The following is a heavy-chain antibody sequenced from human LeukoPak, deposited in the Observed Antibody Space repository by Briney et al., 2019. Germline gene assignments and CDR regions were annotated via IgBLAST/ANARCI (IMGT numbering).Heavy chain of an antibody. V-gene: IGHV3-21*01. CDR2: ISSSSSYI. J-gene: IGHJ4*02. Sequence: GGSLRLSCAASGFTFSSYSMNWVRQAPGKGLEWVSSISSSSSYIYYADSVKGRFTISRDNAKNSLYLQMNSLRAEDTAVYYCASPYYDFWSGYYPLSYWGRGTLVTVSS. CDR3: ASPYYDFWSGYYPLSY. D-gene: IGHD3-3*01. CDR1: GFTFSSYS.